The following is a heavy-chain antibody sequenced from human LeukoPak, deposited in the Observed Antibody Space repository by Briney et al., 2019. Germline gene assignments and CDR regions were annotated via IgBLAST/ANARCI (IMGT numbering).Heavy chain of an antibody. V-gene: IGHV1-69*01. CDR2: IIPIFGTA. D-gene: IGHD6-13*01. J-gene: IGHJ5*02. CDR3: ARDRGSSWYTNWFDP. CDR1: GGTFSNYA. Sequence: ASVKVSCKASGGTFSNYAISWVRQAPGQRLEWMGGIIPIFGTADYAQKFQGRDTITADESTSTAYMELSRLRSDDTAVYYCARDRGSSWYTNWFDPWGQGTLVTASS.